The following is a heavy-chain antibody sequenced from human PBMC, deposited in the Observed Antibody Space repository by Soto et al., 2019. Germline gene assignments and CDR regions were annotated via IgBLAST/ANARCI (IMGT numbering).Heavy chain of an antibody. D-gene: IGHD3-22*01. CDR3: ARHLYESSGYRYFDL. J-gene: IGHJ4*02. V-gene: IGHV5-51*01. CDR2: IYPGDSEV. Sequence: GESLKLSCQGSGYSFSSNWIGWVRQRPGKGLEWMGIIYPGDSEVKYSPSFRGQVTISVDTSISTAYLQWSSLKATDTAMYYCARHLYESSGYRYFDLWGQGTLVTVSS. CDR1: GYSFSSNW.